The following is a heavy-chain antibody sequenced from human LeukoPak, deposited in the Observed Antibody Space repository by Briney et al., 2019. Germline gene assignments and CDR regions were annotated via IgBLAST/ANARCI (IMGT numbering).Heavy chain of an antibody. CDR3: ARIIAVAGTNFDY. Sequence: GASVKVSCKASGYTFTGHYMHWVRQAPGQGPEWMGWINPNSGGTNYAQKFQGRVTMTRDTSISTAYMELSRLRSDDTAVYYCARIIAVAGTNFDYWGQGTLVTVSS. D-gene: IGHD6-19*01. J-gene: IGHJ4*02. CDR2: INPNSGGT. V-gene: IGHV1-2*02. CDR1: GYTFTGHY.